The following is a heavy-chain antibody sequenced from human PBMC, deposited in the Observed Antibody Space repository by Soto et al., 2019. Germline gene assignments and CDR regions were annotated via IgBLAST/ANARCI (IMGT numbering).Heavy chain of an antibody. CDR1: GGSISTYY. V-gene: IGHV4-59*01. Sequence: PSETLSLTCTVSGGSISTYYWSWIRRPPGKGLEWIGYIYNSGCTHSNPSIQSRVTISVDTSKNQFSLKLSSVTAADTAIYYCARARITMVREVIKYNLDVWGQGTRGTVSS. CDR3: ARARITMVREVIKYNLDV. CDR2: IYNSGCT. D-gene: IGHD3-10*01. J-gene: IGHJ6*02.